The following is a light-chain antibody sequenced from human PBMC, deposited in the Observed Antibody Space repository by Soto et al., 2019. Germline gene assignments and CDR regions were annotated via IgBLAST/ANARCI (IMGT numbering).Light chain of an antibody. CDR1: QSVSNSY. J-gene: IGKJ5*01. CDR2: DAS. CDR3: QQYGSSPIT. Sequence: EIVLTQSPATLSLSPGERATLYCGASQSVSNSYLAWYQQKPGLAPRLLIYDASSRATGIPDRFSGSGSGTDFTLTISRLEPEDFVVYYCQQYGSSPITFGQGTRLEIK. V-gene: IGKV3D-20*01.